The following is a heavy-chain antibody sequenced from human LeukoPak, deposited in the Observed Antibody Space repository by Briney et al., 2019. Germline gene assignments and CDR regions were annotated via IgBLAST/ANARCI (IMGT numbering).Heavy chain of an antibody. V-gene: IGHV3-33*01. Sequence: GGSLRLSCAASGFTFSSYGMHWVRQAPGKGLEWVAVIWYDGSNKYYADSVKGRFTISRDNSKSTLYLQMNSLRGEDTAVYYCARERVLLRGAKRYDYWGQGTLVTVSS. J-gene: IGHJ4*02. CDR2: IWYDGSNK. D-gene: IGHD3-10*01. CDR3: ARERVLLRGAKRYDY. CDR1: GFTFSSYG.